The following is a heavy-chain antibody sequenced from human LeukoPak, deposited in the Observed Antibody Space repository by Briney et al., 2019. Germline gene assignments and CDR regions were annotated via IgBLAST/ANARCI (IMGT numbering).Heavy chain of an antibody. CDR3: ARVGYSSSWYGIDY. V-gene: IGHV1-8*03. CDR2: MNPNSGNT. Sequence: ASVKASCKASGYTFTSYDINWVRQATGQGLEWMGWMNPNSGNTGYAQKFQGRVTITRNTSISTAYMELSSLRSEDTAVYYCARVGYSSSWYGIDYWGQGTLVTVSS. J-gene: IGHJ4*02. D-gene: IGHD6-13*01. CDR1: GYTFTSYD.